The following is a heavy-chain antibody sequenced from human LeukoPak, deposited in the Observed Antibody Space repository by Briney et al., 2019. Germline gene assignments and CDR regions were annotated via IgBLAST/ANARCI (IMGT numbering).Heavy chain of an antibody. V-gene: IGHV1-2*02. CDR2: INPNSGGT. CDR1: GYTFTGYY. CDR3: ARGSKSYYYGSGSYYNAPFDY. D-gene: IGHD3-10*01. J-gene: IGHJ4*02. Sequence: ASVKVSCKASGYTFTGYYMHWVRQAPGQGLEWMGWINPNSGGTNYAQKFQGRVTMTRDTSISTAYMELSRLRSDDTAVYYCARGSKSYYYGSGSYYNAPFDYWGQGTLVTVSS.